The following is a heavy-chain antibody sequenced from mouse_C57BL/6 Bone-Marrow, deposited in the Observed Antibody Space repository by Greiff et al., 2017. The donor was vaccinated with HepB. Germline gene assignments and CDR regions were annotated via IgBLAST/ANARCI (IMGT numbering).Heavy chain of an antibody. CDR3: AREGGTIVSRYFDV. J-gene: IGHJ1*03. CDR2: IDPSDSYT. Sequence: QVQLQQPGAELVMPGASVKLSCKASGYTFTSYWMHWVKQRPGQGLEWIGEIDPSDSYTNYNQKFKGKSTLTVDKSSSTAYMQLSSLTSEDSAVYYCAREGGTIVSRYFDVWGTVTTVTVAS. CDR1: GYTFTSYW. D-gene: IGHD2-5*01. V-gene: IGHV1-69*01.